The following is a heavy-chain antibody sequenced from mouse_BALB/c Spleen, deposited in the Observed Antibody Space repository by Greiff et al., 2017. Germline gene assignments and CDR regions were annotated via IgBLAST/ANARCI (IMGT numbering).Heavy chain of an antibody. J-gene: IGHJ3*01. D-gene: IGHD2-10*02. Sequence: VQGVESGPGLVAPSQSLSITCTVSGFSLTSYGVHWVRQPPGKCLEWLGVIWAGGSTNYNSALMSRLSISKDNSKSQVFLKMNSLQTDDTAMYYCARDEYGPFAYWGQGTLVTVSA. CDR1: GFSLTSYG. CDR2: IWAGGST. V-gene: IGHV2-9*02. CDR3: ARDEYGPFAY.